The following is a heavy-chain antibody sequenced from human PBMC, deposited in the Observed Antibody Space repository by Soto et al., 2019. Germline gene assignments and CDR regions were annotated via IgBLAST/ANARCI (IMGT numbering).Heavy chain of an antibody. CDR2: IIPIFGTA. CDR1: GGTFSSYA. J-gene: IGHJ4*02. CDR3: ARENSGYDYAKFDY. V-gene: IGHV1-69*13. D-gene: IGHD5-12*01. Sequence: ASVKVSGKASGGTFSSYAISWVRQAPGQGLEWMGGIIPIFGTANYAQKFQGRVTITADESTSTAYMELSSLRSEDTAVYYCARENSGYDYAKFDYWGQGTLVTVSS.